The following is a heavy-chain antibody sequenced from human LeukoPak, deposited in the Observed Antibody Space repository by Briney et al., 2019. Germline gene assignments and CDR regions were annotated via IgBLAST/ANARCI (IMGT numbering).Heavy chain of an antibody. J-gene: IGHJ6*02. D-gene: IGHD3-10*01. Sequence: PSETLSLTCTVSGGSISSCDYYWSWIRQPPGKGLEWYGYIYYSGSTYYNPSLKSRVTISVDTSKNQFSLKLSSVTAADTAVYYCARMVRGVIDYYGMDVWGQGTTVTVSS. V-gene: IGHV4-30-4*01. CDR1: GGSISSCDYY. CDR3: ARMVRGVIDYYGMDV. CDR2: IYYSGST.